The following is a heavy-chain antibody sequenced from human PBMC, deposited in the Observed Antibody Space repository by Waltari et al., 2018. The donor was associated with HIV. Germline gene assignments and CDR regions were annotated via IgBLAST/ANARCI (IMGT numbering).Heavy chain of an antibody. CDR2: IIPIFGTA. Sequence: QVQLVQSGAEVKKPGSSVKVSCKASGGTFSSYAISWVRQAPGQGLEWMGGIIPIFGTANYAQKFQGRVTITADESTSTAYMELSSLRSEDTAVYYCASLWYYYGSGPQWAFDIWGQGTMVTVSS. D-gene: IGHD3-10*01. CDR3: ASLWYYYGSGPQWAFDI. J-gene: IGHJ3*02. CDR1: GGTFSSYA. V-gene: IGHV1-69*01.